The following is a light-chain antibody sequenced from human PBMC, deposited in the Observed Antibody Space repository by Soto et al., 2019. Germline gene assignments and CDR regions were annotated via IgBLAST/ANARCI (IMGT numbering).Light chain of an antibody. CDR3: QQYDNWPWT. CDR2: GAS. J-gene: IGKJ1*01. Sequence: EIVMTQSPATLSVSPGGRGTLSRRARQSIGDTLAWYQQKPVKAPRLLXHGASSRVTGFPARFSGSGSGTDFTLTICSLQSDDFAVYYCQQYDNWPWTCGQGTKVDIK. CDR1: QSIGDT. V-gene: IGKV3-15*01.